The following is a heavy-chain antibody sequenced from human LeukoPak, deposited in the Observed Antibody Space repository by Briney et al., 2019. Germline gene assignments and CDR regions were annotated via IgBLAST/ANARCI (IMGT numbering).Heavy chain of an antibody. J-gene: IGHJ4*02. Sequence: GESLKISCKSSGYSFTNYWITWVRQMPGKGLEWMGRIDPRDSYTNYNPSFQGHVTISADKSISTAYLQWSSLQASDTAIYYCARLSLGSGDHHLSLYYWGQGTLVTVSS. CDR2: IDPRDSYT. CDR3: ARLSLGSGDHHLSLYY. CDR1: GYSFTNYW. V-gene: IGHV5-10-1*01. D-gene: IGHD1-26*01.